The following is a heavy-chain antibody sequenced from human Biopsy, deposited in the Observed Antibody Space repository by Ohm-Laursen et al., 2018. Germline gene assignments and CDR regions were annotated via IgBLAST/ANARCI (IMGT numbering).Heavy chain of an antibody. CDR3: ARQDGYLGYEY. V-gene: IGHV4-31*01. J-gene: IGHJ4*02. CDR1: GGSINSGGHF. CDR2: IYDNGDT. Sequence: SQTLSLTCSVSGGSINSGGHFWGWVRQSPGKGLEWIGYIYDNGDTYYNPSLMSLVSISADTSKNQVSLRLNSVTAADTAVYYCARQDGYLGYEYWGQGALVTVSS. D-gene: IGHD5-24*01.